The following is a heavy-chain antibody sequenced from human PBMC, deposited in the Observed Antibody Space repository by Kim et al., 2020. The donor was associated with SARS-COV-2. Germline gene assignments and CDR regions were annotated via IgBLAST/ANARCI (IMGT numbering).Heavy chain of an antibody. V-gene: IGHV4-38-2*02. D-gene: IGHD1-26*01. Sequence: SETLSLTCTVSGYSISSGYYWGWIRQPPGKGLEWIGSIYHSGSTYYNPSLKSRVTISVDTSKNQFSLKLSSVTAADTAVYYCARESGSGSLNWFDPWGQG. J-gene: IGHJ5*02. CDR3: ARESGSGSLNWFDP. CDR1: GYSISSGYY. CDR2: IYHSGST.